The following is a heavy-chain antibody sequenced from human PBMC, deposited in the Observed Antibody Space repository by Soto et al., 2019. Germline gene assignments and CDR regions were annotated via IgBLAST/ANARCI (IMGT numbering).Heavy chain of an antibody. CDR2: LYWADDK. Sequence: QITLKESGPTLVKPTQTLTLTCTFSGFSLSSIGVGVGWIRQPPGKALEWLGILYWADDKHYSPSLKRRISIAKDTSKDQVVLTLTNMDRVNTATYYCAHTIVVVPTAHDAFDVGGQGTMVTVSS. D-gene: IGHD2-2*01. CDR3: AHTIVVVPTAHDAFDV. V-gene: IGHV2-5*02. CDR1: GFSLSSIGVG. J-gene: IGHJ3*01.